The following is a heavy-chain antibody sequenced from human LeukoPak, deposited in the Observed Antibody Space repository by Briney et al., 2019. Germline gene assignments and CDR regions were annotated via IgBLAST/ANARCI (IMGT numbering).Heavy chain of an antibody. Sequence: GGSLRLSCAASGFTFSSYAMSWVRQAPGKGLEWVSAISGSGGSTYYADSVKGRFTISRDNSKNTLYLQMNSLRAVDTAVYYCARNGRDLSSWYSYYYYYYMDVWGKGTTVTVSS. D-gene: IGHD6-13*01. CDR1: GFTFSSYA. V-gene: IGHV3-23*01. J-gene: IGHJ6*03. CDR2: ISGSGGST. CDR3: ARNGRDLSSWYSYYYYYYMDV.